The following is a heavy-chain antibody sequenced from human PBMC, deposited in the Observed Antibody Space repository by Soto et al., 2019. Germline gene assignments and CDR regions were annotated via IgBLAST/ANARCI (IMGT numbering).Heavy chain of an antibody. CDR3: ARGGGVGVAGSAAFEM. D-gene: IGHD3-3*01. CDR2: INPATGAA. V-gene: IGHV1-46*01. CDR1: GYPVTAYY. Sequence: QLHLVQSGAVVKKPGASVTVSCSASGYPVTAYYMYWVRQAPGRGLDWMGGINPATGAAKYTQTFQGGVTRTRNTSTSTVFMELSGLTSEDTAVFYCARGGGVGVAGSAAFEMWGQGTLVTVSS. J-gene: IGHJ3*02.